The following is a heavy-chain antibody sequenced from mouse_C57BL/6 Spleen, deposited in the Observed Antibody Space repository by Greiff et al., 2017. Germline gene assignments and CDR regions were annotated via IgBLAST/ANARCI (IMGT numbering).Heavy chain of an antibody. Sequence: QVQLQQPGAELVRPGTSVKLSCKASGYTFTSYWMHWVKQRPGQGLEWIGVIDPSDSYTNYNQKFKGKATLTVDTSSSTAYMQLSSLTSEDSAVYYCARGNPPYAMDYWGQGTSVTVSS. CDR2: IDPSDSYT. CDR1: GYTFTSYW. CDR3: ARGNPPYAMDY. J-gene: IGHJ4*01. V-gene: IGHV1-59*01.